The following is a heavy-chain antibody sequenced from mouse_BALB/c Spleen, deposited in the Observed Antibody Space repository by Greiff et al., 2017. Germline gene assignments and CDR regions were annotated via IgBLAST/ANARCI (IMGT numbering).Heavy chain of an antibody. CDR3: TRMDGNYAYAMDY. J-gene: IGHJ4*01. CDR1: GYSFTSYW. V-gene: IGHV1-5*01. Sequence: VHVKQSGTVLARPGASVKMSCKASGYSFTSYWMHWVKQRPGQGLEWIGAIYPGNSDTSYNQKFKGKAKLTAVTSASTAYMELSSLTNEDSAVYYCTRMDGNYAYAMDYWGQGTSVTVSS. D-gene: IGHD2-1*01. CDR2: IYPGNSDT.